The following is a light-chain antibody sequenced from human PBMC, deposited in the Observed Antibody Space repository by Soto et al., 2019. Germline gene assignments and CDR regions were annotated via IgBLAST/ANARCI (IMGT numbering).Light chain of an antibody. J-gene: IGKJ3*01. CDR2: DAS. V-gene: IGKV3-11*01. CDR3: QQRSNWPPFT. CDR1: QSVSSY. Sequence: EIVLTQSPATLSLSPGERATLSCRASQSVSSYLAWYQQKPGQAPRLLIYDASNRATGIPARFSGSGSGTDFTLTISSLEPEDFAVYYCQQRSNWPPFTFGXXT.